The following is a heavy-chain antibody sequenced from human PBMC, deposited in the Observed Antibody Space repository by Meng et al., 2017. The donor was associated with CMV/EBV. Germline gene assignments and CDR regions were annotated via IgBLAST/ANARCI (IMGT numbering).Heavy chain of an antibody. D-gene: IGHD3-10*01. CDR2: ISGSGGST. CDR1: GFTFSSYA. CDR3: ATTAGSGSYIFDY. Sequence: CAASGFTFSSYAMSWVRQAPGKGLEWVSAISGSGGSTYYADSVKGRFTIPRDNSKNTLYLQMNSLRAEDTAVYYCATTAGSGSYIFDYWGQGTLVTAPQ. V-gene: IGHV3-23*01. J-gene: IGHJ4*02.